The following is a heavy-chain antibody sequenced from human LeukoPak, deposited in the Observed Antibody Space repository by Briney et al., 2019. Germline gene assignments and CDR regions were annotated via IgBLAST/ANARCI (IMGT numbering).Heavy chain of an antibody. Sequence: PGRSLRLSCAASGFTFSSHGMHWVRQAPGKGLEWVAVISYDGSNKYYADSVKGRFTISRGNSKNTLYLQMNSLRAEDTAVYYCAKQPSLRFYFDYWGQGTLVTVSS. CDR2: ISYDGSNK. D-gene: IGHD4-17*01. CDR1: GFTFSSHG. V-gene: IGHV3-30*18. CDR3: AKQPSLRFYFDY. J-gene: IGHJ4*02.